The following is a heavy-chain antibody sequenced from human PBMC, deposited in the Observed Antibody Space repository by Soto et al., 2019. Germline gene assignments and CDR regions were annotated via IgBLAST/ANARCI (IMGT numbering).Heavy chain of an antibody. D-gene: IGHD4-17*01. CDR1: DGYIVSYY. CDR2: IYYSGST. V-gene: IGHV4-59*08. Sequence: TLPLRYTVSDGYIVSYYWSWIRQPTGKGLEWIGYIYYSGSTNYNPSLKSRVTISVDTSKNQFSLKLSSVTAADTAVYYCARVPNGDFSYWYFDLWGRGTLVTVSS. CDR3: ARVPNGDFSYWYFDL. J-gene: IGHJ2*01.